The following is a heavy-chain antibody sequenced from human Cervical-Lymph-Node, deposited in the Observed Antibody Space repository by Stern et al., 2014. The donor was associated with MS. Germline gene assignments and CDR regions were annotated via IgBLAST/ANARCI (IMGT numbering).Heavy chain of an antibody. J-gene: IGHJ4*02. CDR3: ARENGHTFDY. D-gene: IGHD5-24*01. V-gene: IGHV4-4*07. Sequence: QLQLQESGPGLVKPSETLSLTCTASGGSMNGYYRSWIRQPAGKGLERVGRINYRGSGNINYSPSLKGRLTMSVDTSRNQFSLNLTSVTAADTAVYYCARENGHTFDYWGQGTLVTVSS. CDR2: INYRGSGNI. CDR1: GGSMNGYY.